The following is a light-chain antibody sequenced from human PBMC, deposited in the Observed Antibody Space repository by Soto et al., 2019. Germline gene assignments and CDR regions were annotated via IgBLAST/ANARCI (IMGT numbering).Light chain of an antibody. CDR1: QTITSTF. CDR3: QQCGSSPWT. V-gene: IGKV3-20*01. Sequence: EIVLTQSPGTLSLSPGDTATLSCRASQTITSTFLAWYQRKPGQAPRLLIYTVSTRATGIPDRFRGSGSGTNFTLTISRLEPDDFAVYYCQQCGSSPWTFGQGTKVEIK. CDR2: TVS. J-gene: IGKJ1*01.